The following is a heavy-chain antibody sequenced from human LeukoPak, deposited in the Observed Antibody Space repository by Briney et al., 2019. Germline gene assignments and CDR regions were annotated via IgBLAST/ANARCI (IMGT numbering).Heavy chain of an antibody. CDR2: ISGYNGNT. Sequence: ASVKVSCKTSGQTFSSYGFSWVRQGPGQGLEWMGWISGYNGNTKFEEKFQDRVTMTTDTSTNTAYIELRSLRSDDTATYYCATGYPKRRPSDMLTVPLFDYWGQGSLVIVSS. J-gene: IGHJ4*02. CDR3: ATGYPKRRPSDMLTVPLFDY. V-gene: IGHV1-18*01. D-gene: IGHD3-9*01. CDR1: GQTFSSYG.